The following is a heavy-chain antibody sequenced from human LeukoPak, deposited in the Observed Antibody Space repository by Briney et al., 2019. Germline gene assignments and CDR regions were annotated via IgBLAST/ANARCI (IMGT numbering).Heavy chain of an antibody. D-gene: IGHD1-1*01. CDR2: IYYSGST. CDR1: GGSISSYY. CDR3: ARAEVRGNWFDP. J-gene: IGHJ5*02. Sequence: SETLSLTCTVSGGSISSYYWSWIRQPPGKGLEWIGYIYYSGSTNYNPSLKSRVTISVDTSKNQFSLKLSSVTAADTAVYYCARAEVRGNWFDPWGQGTLVTVSS. V-gene: IGHV4-59*01.